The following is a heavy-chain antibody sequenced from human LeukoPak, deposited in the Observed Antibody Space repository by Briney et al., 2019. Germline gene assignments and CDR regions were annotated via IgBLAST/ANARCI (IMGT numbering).Heavy chain of an antibody. D-gene: IGHD3-22*01. CDR2: IYYSGST. Sequence: PSETLSLTCTVSGGSISSSSYYWGWIRQPPGKGLEWIGSIYYSGSTYYNPSLKSRVTISVDTSKNQFSLKLSSVTTADTAVYYCARHTDSSGYYPYYFDYWGQGTLVTVSS. J-gene: IGHJ4*02. CDR1: GGSISSSSYY. V-gene: IGHV4-39*01. CDR3: ARHTDSSGYYPYYFDY.